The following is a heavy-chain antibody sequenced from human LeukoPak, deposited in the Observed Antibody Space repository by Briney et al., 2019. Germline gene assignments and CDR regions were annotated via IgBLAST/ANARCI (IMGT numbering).Heavy chain of an antibody. CDR3: ARDRGDVEMATDY. D-gene: IGHD5-24*01. CDR1: GYTFTGYY. CDR2: INPNSGGT. V-gene: IGHV1-2*02. Sequence: ASVKVSCKASGYTFTGYYMHGVRQAPGQGLEWMGWINPNSGGTNYAQKFQGRVTMTRDTSISTAYMELSRLRSDDTAVYYCARDRGDVEMATDYWGQGTLVTVSS. J-gene: IGHJ4*02.